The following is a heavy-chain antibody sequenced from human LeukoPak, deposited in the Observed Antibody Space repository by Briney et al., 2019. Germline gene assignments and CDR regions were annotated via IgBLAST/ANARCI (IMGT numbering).Heavy chain of an antibody. J-gene: IGHJ4*02. CDR2: INPNSGGT. Sequence: GASVKVSCKAFGYTFTGHYMHWVRQAPGQGPEWMGCINPNSGGTKYAKKVQGRVTMTRDTSISTVYMELSRLRSDDTAVFYCARGLAAALGYFDYWGQGTLVTVSS. CDR3: ARGLAAALGYFDY. CDR1: GYTFTGHY. D-gene: IGHD2-15*01. V-gene: IGHV1-2*02.